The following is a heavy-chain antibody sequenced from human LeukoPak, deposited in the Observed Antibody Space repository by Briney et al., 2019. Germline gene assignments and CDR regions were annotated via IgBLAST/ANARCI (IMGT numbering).Heavy chain of an antibody. CDR3: AREGEGILTGYQTH. CDR2: INHSGST. CDR1: GGSFSGYY. J-gene: IGHJ4*02. Sequence: SETLSLTCAVYGGSFSGYYWSWIRQPPGKGLEWIGEINHSGSTNYNPSLKSRVTISVDTSKNQFSLKLSSVTAADTAVYYCAREGEGILTGYQTHWGQGTLVTVSS. V-gene: IGHV4-34*01. D-gene: IGHD3-9*01.